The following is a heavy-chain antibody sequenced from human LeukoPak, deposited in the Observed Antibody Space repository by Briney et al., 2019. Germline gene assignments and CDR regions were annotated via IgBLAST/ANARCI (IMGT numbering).Heavy chain of an antibody. J-gene: IGHJ4*02. CDR2: IIPIFGTA. CDR1: GGTFSSYA. D-gene: IGHD3-10*01. Sequence: SVKVFCKASGGTFSSYAINWVRQAPGQGLEWMGGIIPIFGTANYAQKFQGRVAITTDESTSTAYMELSSLRSEDTAVYYCARGYYGSGSLDYWGQGTPVTVSS. V-gene: IGHV1-69*05. CDR3: ARGYYGSGSLDY.